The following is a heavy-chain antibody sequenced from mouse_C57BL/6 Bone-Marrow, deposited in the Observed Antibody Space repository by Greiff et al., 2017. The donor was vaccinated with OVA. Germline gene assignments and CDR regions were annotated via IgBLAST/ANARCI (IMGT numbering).Heavy chain of an antibody. CDR1: GFSLTSYG. CDR3: ARPPFAY. V-gene: IGHV2-2*01. CDR2: IWSGGST. J-gene: IGHJ3*01. Sequence: VQVVESGPGLVQPSQSLSITCTVSGFSLTSYGVHWVRQSPGKGLEWLGVIWSGGSTDYNAAFISRLSISKDNSKSQVFFKMNSLQADDTAIYYCARPPFAYWGQGTLVTVSA.